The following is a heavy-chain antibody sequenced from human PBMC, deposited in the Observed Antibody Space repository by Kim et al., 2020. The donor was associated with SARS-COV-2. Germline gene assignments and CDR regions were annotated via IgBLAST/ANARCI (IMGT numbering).Heavy chain of an antibody. D-gene: IGHD6-6*01. CDR1: GDSVSSNSAS. Sequence: SQTLSLTCAISGDSVSSNSASWTWIRQSPSRGLEWLGRTYYRSKWSYDYAVSVKGRITISPDTSKNQFSLQLNYVTPEDTAVYYCVRASRGSSDFNYWGQGTLVTVSS. CDR2: TYYRSKWSY. CDR3: VRASRGSSDFNY. J-gene: IGHJ4*02. V-gene: IGHV6-1*01.